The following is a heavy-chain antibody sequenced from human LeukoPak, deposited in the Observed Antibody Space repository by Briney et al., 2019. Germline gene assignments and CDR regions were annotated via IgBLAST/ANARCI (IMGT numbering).Heavy chain of an antibody. CDR2: INPSGGST. Sequence: ASVKVSCKASGYTFTSYGISWVRQAPGQGLEWMGIINPSGGSTSYAQKFQGRVTMTRDTSTSTVYMELSSLRSEDTAVYYCARAQAMITFGGVIPNFDYWGQGTLVTVSS. CDR3: ARAQAMITFGGVIPNFDY. D-gene: IGHD3-16*02. J-gene: IGHJ4*02. CDR1: GYTFTSYG. V-gene: IGHV1-46*01.